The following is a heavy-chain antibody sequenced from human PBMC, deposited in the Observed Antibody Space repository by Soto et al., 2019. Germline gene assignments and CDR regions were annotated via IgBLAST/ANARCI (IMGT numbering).Heavy chain of an antibody. CDR3: SKVSAPERKDFDY. Sequence: GGSLRLSCAASGFTFTSYAMSWVRQAPGKGLEWLSLISGSGGNTYYADSVKGRFTISRDNSKNTLYLEMDSLSADDTAVYYCSKVSAPERKDFDYWGQGTLVTVSS. J-gene: IGHJ4*02. CDR2: ISGSGGNT. CDR1: GFTFTSYA. V-gene: IGHV3-23*01.